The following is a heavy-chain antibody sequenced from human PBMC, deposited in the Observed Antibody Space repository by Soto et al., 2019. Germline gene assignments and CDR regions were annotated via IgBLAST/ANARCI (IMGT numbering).Heavy chain of an antibody. CDR1: GFTFSDYA. CDR2: ISGGAGAT. J-gene: IGHJ4*02. V-gene: IGHV3-23*01. CDR3: AKEVYCRGCSWPYGGGNFDF. Sequence: EVQLLESGGGLVQPGGSLRLSCTASGFTFSDYAMSWVRQAPGKGLEWVSAISGGAGATYYGDSVKGRFTISRDNSKNTLYLQIDGLRADDSAVYYLAKEVYCRGCSWPYGGGNFDFWGQGTLVTVCS. D-gene: IGHD2-15*01.